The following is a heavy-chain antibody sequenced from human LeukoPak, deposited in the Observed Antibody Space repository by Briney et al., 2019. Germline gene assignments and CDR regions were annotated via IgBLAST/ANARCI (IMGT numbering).Heavy chain of an antibody. J-gene: IGHJ4*02. CDR1: GYTFTTYD. D-gene: IGHD2-21*01. Sequence: ASVKVSCKASGYTFTTYDINWVRQAAGQGLEWMGWMNPNSGDTGYAQKFQGRLTITRDASISTAYMDLSSLRSDDTAVYYCARTKHDHSEIYNWGQGTLVTVSS. CDR2: MNPNSGDT. V-gene: IGHV1-8*02. CDR3: ARTKHDHSEIYN.